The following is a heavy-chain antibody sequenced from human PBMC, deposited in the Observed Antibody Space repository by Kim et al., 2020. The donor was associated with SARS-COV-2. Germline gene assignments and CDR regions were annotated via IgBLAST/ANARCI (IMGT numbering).Heavy chain of an antibody. V-gene: IGHV1-18*01. CDR1: GYTFTSYG. CDR3: ARDRYDILTGYYRQYYYYYGMDV. CDR2: ISAYNGNT. D-gene: IGHD3-9*01. Sequence: ASVKVSCKASGYTFTSYGISWVRQAPGQGLEWMGWISAYNGNTNYAQKLQGRVTMTTDTSTSTAYMELRSLRSEDTAVYYCARDRYDILTGYYRQYYYYYGMDVWGQGTTVTVSS. J-gene: IGHJ6*02.